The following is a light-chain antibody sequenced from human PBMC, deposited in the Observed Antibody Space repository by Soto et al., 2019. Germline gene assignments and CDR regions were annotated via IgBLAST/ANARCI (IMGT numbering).Light chain of an antibody. V-gene: IGLV2-23*01. CDR2: EGS. J-gene: IGLJ1*01. CDR1: SSDVGSYNL. CDR3: CSYAGSSTPFV. Sequence: ALTQPASVSGSPGQSITISCTGTSSDVGSYNLVSWYQQHPGKAPKLMIYEGSKRPSGVSNRFSGSKSGNTASLTISGLQAEDEADYYCCSYAGSSTPFVFGTGTKVTVL.